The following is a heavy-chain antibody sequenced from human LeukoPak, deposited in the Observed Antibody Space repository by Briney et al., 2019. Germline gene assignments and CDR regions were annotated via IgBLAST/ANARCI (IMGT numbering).Heavy chain of an antibody. Sequence: PGGSLRLSCAASGFTFSSDWMSWVRQAPGKGVEGVADIKQDGSEKYYVDSVKGRFTISQDNAKNSLYLQINRLRAEDTAVYYCAREGVTVTTLLDDAFDIWGQGTMVTVSS. CDR3: AREGVTVTTLLDDAFDI. CDR1: GFTFSSDW. D-gene: IGHD4-17*01. V-gene: IGHV3-7*01. CDR2: IKQDGSEK. J-gene: IGHJ3*02.